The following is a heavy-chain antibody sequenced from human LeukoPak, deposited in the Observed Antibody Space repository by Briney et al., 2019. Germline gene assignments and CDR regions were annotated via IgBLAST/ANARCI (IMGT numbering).Heavy chain of an antibody. V-gene: IGHV3-48*01. CDR2: ISPTTI. J-gene: IGHJ4*02. CDR3: ARDTAYSFDY. D-gene: IGHD2-21*01. Sequence: GGSLRLSCAASGFTFTSYSLNWVRQAPAKALECVSNISPTTIYYVDAVRGRFTISRDDAKNSLYLKMNSLRAEDTAIYYCARDTAYSFDYWGQGTLVTVSS. CDR1: GFTFTSYS.